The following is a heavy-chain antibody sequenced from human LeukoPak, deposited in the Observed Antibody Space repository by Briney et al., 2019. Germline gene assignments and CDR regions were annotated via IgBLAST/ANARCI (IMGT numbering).Heavy chain of an antibody. D-gene: IGHD3-22*01. J-gene: IGHJ4*02. V-gene: IGHV3-23*01. CDR2: ISPGGEIP. Sequence: GGSLRLSCAASGFRFNTYWMSWVRQAPGKGLEWVSGISPGGEIPYYADSVKGRFTISRDNSKDTVSLQMHSLRAEDTATYYCAKDDGWLYYNHWGQGTLVTVSS. CDR3: AKDDGWLYYNH. CDR1: GFRFNTYW.